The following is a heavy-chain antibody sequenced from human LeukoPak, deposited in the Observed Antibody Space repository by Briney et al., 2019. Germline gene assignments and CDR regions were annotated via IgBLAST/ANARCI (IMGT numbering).Heavy chain of an antibody. V-gene: IGHV1-69*05. CDR3: ERETTGATKRRDGYNYPWYFDY. CDR1: GCTFSSYA. CDR2: IIPIFGTA. Sequence: GSSVKVSCKSSGCTFSSYAISWVRQAPGQGLGWMGGIIPIFGTANYAQKFQGRVTITTDESTSTADMELSSLRSEDTAVYYCERETTGATKRRDGYNYPWYFDYWGQGTLVTVSS. D-gene: IGHD5-24*01. J-gene: IGHJ4*02.